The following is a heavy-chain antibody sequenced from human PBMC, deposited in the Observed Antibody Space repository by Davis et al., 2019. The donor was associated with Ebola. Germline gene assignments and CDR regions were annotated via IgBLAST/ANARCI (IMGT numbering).Heavy chain of an antibody. D-gene: IGHD4-17*01. J-gene: IGHJ5*02. V-gene: IGHV4-59*01. Sequence: PSETLSLTCTVSGGSISSYYWSWIRQPPGKGLEWIGYIYYSGSTNYNPSLKSRVTISVDTSKNQFSLKLSSVTAADTAVYYCARGAQREDYGDYWFDPWGQGTLVTVSS. CDR2: IYYSGST. CDR3: ARGAQREDYGDYWFDP. CDR1: GGSISSYY.